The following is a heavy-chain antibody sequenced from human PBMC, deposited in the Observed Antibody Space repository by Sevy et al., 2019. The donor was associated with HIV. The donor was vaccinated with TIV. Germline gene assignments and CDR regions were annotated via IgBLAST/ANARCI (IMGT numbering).Heavy chain of an antibody. CDR3: TREGKGIAVAGTSDAFDI. CDR1: GFTFGDYA. CDR2: IRSKAYGGTT. D-gene: IGHD6-19*01. V-gene: IGHV3-49*03. Sequence: GGSLRLSCTASGFTFGDYAMSWFRQAPGKGLERVGFIRSKAYGGTTEYAASVKGRFTISRDDSKSIAYLQMNSLKTEDTAVYYCTREGKGIAVAGTSDAFDIWGQGTMVTVSS. J-gene: IGHJ3*02.